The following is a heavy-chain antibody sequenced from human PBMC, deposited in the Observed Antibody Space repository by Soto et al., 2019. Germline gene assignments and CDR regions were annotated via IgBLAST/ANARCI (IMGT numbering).Heavy chain of an antibody. V-gene: IGHV3-23*01. Sequence: EVQLLESGGGLVQPGGSLRLSCTASGFTFSSYAMNWVRQAPGKGLEWVSVISGSGGSTYYADSVKGRFTISRDNSKSTLYLQMTCLRAEDTVVYYCASRTSGWYFDYWGQGTLVTVSS. CDR2: ISGSGGST. D-gene: IGHD6-19*01. CDR3: ASRTSGWYFDY. J-gene: IGHJ4*02. CDR1: GFTFSSYA.